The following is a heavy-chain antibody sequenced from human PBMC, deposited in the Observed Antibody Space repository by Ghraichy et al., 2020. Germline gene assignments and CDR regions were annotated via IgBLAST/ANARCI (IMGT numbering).Heavy chain of an antibody. CDR2: ISSSSSYT. CDR1: GFTFSDYY. CDR3: ARSGFYGDYDTSDYFDY. D-gene: IGHD4-17*01. J-gene: IGHJ4*02. V-gene: IGHV3-11*06. Sequence: GGSLRLSCAASGFTFSDYYMSWIRQAPGKGLEWVSYISSSSSYTNYADSVKGRFTISRDNAKNSLYLQMNSLRAEDTAVYYCARSGFYGDYDTSDYFDYWGQGTLVTVSS.